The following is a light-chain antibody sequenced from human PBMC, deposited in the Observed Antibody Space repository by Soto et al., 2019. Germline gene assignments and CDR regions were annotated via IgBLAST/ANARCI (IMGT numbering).Light chain of an antibody. J-gene: IGKJ1*01. CDR2: GAS. CDR3: QQFGSSSWT. CDR1: QRVSSSY. Sequence: ESVLTQSPGTLCLSPGEKATLSCRASQRVSSSYLAWYQQKPGQAPRLLIYGASSRATGIPDRFSGSGSGTDFTLTVSRLEHEDFAVYYCQQFGSSSWTFGKGTKVEIK. V-gene: IGKV3-20*01.